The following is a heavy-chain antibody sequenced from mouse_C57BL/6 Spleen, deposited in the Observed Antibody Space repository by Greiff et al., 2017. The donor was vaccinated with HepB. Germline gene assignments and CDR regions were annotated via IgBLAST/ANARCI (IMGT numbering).Heavy chain of an antibody. CDR1: GFTFTDYY. CDR2: IRNKANGYTT. J-gene: IGHJ2*01. D-gene: IGHD1-1*01. V-gene: IGHV7-3*01. Sequence: EVMLVESGGGLVQPGGSLSLSCAASGFTFTDYYMSWVRQPPGKALEWLGFIRNKANGYTTEYSASVKGRFTISRDNSQSILYLQMNALRAEDSATYYCARWGSSHYFDYWGQGTTLTVSS. CDR3: ARWGSSHYFDY.